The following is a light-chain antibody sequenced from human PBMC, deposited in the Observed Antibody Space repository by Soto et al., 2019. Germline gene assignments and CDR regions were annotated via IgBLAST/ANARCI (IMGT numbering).Light chain of an antibody. J-gene: IGLJ1*01. Sequence: QSVRTQPASVSGSAGQSITISCTGTSSDGGGYNYVSWYQQHPGKAPKLMIYEVTNRPSGVSNRFSGSKSGNTASLTISVVQSEDEAECFCFPFATTSTHVFGAGTKGTV. V-gene: IGLV2-14*01. CDR2: EVT. CDR1: SSDGGGYNY. CDR3: FPFATTSTHV.